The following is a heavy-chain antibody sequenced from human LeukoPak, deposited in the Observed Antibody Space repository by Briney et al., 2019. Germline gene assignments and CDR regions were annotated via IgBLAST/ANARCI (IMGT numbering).Heavy chain of an antibody. CDR2: MSSDGNNK. D-gene: IGHD6-19*01. Sequence: PGGSLRLSCAASGFTFSSYTMHWVRQAPGKGLGWVAVMSSDGNNKYYADSVKGRFTISRDNSKNTLYLDMNSLRAEDTAVYYCARPDSSGWSHAFDIWGQGTKVTVSS. CDR3: ARPDSSGWSHAFDI. J-gene: IGHJ3*02. V-gene: IGHV3-30-3*01. CDR1: GFTFSSYT.